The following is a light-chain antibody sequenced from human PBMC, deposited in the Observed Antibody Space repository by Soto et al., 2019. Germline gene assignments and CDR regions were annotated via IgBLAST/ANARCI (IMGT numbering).Light chain of an antibody. CDR3: SSYLGSSTLSGV. V-gene: IGLV2-14*01. CDR1: TSDVGGYDY. CDR2: DVS. J-gene: IGLJ1*01. Sequence: QSVLTQPASVSGSPGQSITVSCTGTTSDVGGYDYVAWYQQHPGKAPKLMIYDVSSRPSGVSNRFSGSKSGNTASLTISGLQAEDDADYYRSSYLGSSTLSGVFGTGTKVTVL.